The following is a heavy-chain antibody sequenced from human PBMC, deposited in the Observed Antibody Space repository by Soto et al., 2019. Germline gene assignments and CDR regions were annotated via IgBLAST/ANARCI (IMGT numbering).Heavy chain of an antibody. Sequence: ASVKVSCKASGYTFTSYGISWVRQAPGQGLEWMGWISVYNGNTNYAQNLQGRVTMTTDTSTSTAYMELRSLRSDDTAVYYCARDEQWLVLGLFHYWGQGTLVTVSS. V-gene: IGHV1-18*01. J-gene: IGHJ4*02. D-gene: IGHD6-19*01. CDR3: ARDEQWLVLGLFHY. CDR1: GYTFTSYG. CDR2: ISVYNGNT.